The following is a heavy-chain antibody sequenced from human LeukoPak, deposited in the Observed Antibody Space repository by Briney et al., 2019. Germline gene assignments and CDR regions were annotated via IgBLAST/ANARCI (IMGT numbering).Heavy chain of an antibody. CDR1: GFAFSDYA. D-gene: IGHD3-3*01. CDR2: ITSSGA. CDR3: AKGWEFRVVIPAAVS. J-gene: IGHJ4*02. Sequence: GGSLRLSCAASGFAFSDYAMSWVRQAPGKGLEWVSSITSSGAYYADSMKGRFTISRDNSKNTLSLQMNSLRAEDTAVYFCAKGWEFRVVIPAAVSRGQGTLVTVSS. V-gene: IGHV3-23*01.